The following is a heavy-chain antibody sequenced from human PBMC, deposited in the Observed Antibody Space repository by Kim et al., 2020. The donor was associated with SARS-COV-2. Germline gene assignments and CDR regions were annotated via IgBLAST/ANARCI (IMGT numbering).Heavy chain of an antibody. CDR2: IKSKTDGGTT. D-gene: IGHD6-19*01. Sequence: GGSLRLSCAASGFTFSNAWMSWVRQAPGKGLEWVGRIKSKTDGGTTDYAAPVKGRFTISRDDSKNTLYLQMNSLKTEDTAVYYCSLCSGWYVPSILDYYYGMDVWGQGTTVTVSS. CDR1: GFTFSNAW. CDR3: SLCSGWYVPSILDYYYGMDV. V-gene: IGHV3-15*01. J-gene: IGHJ6*02.